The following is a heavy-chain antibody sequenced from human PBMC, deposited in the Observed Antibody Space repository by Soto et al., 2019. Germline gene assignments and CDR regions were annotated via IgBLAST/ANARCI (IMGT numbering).Heavy chain of an antibody. D-gene: IGHD3-22*01. CDR1: GFTFSSYA. CDR3: ARGGYYDSSGYYDIGN. J-gene: IGHJ4*02. CDR2: ISYDGSNK. V-gene: IGHV3-30-3*01. Sequence: GVSLRLSCAASGFTFSSYAMHWVRQAPGKGLEWVAVISYDGSNKYYADSVKGRFTISRDNSKNTLYLQMNSLRAEDTAVYYCARGGYYDSSGYYDIGNWGKGPLVTVSS.